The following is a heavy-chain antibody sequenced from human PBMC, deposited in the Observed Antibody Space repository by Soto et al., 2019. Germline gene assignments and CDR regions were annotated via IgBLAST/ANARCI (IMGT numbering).Heavy chain of an antibody. CDR1: GYTFTSYA. CDR3: ARVHPYSGSYWEHDAFDI. V-gene: IGHV1-3*01. J-gene: IGHJ3*02. Sequence: QVQLVQSGAEVKKPGASVKVSCKASGYTFTSYAMHWVREAAGQRLEWMGWSNAGNGNTKYSQKFQGRVSITRDTSASTAYMELSSLRSEDTAVYYCARVHPYSGSYWEHDAFDIWGQGTMVTVSS. D-gene: IGHD1-26*01. CDR2: SNAGNGNT.